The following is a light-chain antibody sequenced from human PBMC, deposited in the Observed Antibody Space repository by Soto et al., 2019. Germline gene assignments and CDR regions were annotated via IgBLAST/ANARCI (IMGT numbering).Light chain of an antibody. Sequence: IMMTQSPATLSVSPGERATLSCRASQSVGNNLAWYQQKPGQVPRLLIYYASTRTTGIPPRFSGSGSGTEFTLTISSLQSEDFAVYYCQQYNDWPPITFGQGTRLEIK. V-gene: IGKV3-15*01. J-gene: IGKJ5*01. CDR1: QSVGNN. CDR3: QQYNDWPPIT. CDR2: YAS.